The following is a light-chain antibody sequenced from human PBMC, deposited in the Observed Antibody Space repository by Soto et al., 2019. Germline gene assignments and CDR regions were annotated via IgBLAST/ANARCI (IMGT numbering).Light chain of an antibody. V-gene: IGKV1-5*01. CDR3: QQDNSYSWT. Sequence: DIQMTQSPSTLSASIGDRVTITCRASQSISSWLAWYQQKPGKAPKLLICDASSLESGVPSRFSGSGSGTEFTLTISSLQPDDFATYYCQQDNSYSWTFGQGTKVDI. CDR1: QSISSW. CDR2: DAS. J-gene: IGKJ1*01.